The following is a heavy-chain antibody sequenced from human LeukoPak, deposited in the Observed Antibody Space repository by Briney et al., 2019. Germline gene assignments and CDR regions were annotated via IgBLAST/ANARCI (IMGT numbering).Heavy chain of an antibody. V-gene: IGHV4-4*07. Sequence: SETLSLTCTVSGGSISNYYWSWIRQPAGKGLEWIGRIYTSGSTNYNPSLKSRVTMSVDTSKNQFSLKLSSVTAADTAVYYCARGTDEYRSGGSCYSVNYYYYGMDVWGQGTTVTVSS. CDR1: GGSISNYY. D-gene: IGHD2-15*01. J-gene: IGHJ6*02. CDR2: IYTSGST. CDR3: ARGTDEYRSGGSCYSVNYYYYGMDV.